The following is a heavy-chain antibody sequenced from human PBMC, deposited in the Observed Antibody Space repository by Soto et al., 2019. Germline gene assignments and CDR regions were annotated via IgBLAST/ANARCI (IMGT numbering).Heavy chain of an antibody. CDR1: GDSVASNSTA. J-gene: IGHJ6*02. CDR3: TTGATSGRYVNYYYGMDV. D-gene: IGHD3-3*01. V-gene: IGHV6-1*01. CDR2: TYYRSKWYT. Sequence: SQTLSLTCALSGDSVASNSTAWNWSRQSPSRGLEWLGRTYYRSKWYTDYAESVKSRLTINPDTSKNQVSLQLKSVTPEDTAVYYCTTGATSGRYVNYYYGMDVWGQGTTVTVSS.